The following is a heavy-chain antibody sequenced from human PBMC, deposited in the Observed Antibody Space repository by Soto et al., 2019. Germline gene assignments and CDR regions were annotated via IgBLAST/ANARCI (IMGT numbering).Heavy chain of an antibody. CDR2: IYGSGST. CDR3: AAAPRY. V-gene: IGHV4-59*01. Sequence: SETLSLTWTVAGGSIDSYYWSWIRQSPEKGLEWIGYIYGSGSTNYNPSLKSRVTISVDTSKNHFSLSLTSVTAADTAVYCCAAAPRYWGQGPLVTVSS. J-gene: IGHJ4*02. D-gene: IGHD2-15*01. CDR1: GGSIDSYY.